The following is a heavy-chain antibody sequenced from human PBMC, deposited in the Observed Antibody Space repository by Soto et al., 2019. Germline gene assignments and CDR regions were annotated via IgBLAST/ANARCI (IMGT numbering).Heavy chain of an antibody. J-gene: IGHJ4*02. CDR1: GYTFTSYY. CDR2: INPSGGST. Sequence: QVQLVQSGAEVKKPGASVKVSCKASGYTFTSYYMHWVRQAPGQGLEWMGIINPSGGSTSYAQKFQGRVTMARDTSMSTVYMELSSLRSEDTAVYYCARAGGGSGGYPVGFDYWGQGTLVTVSS. V-gene: IGHV1-46*03. CDR3: ARAGGGSGGYPVGFDY. D-gene: IGHD3-10*01.